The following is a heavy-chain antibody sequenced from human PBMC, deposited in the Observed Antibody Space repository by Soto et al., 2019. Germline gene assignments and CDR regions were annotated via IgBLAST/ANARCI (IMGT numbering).Heavy chain of an antibody. Sequence: QVQLQQSGPGLVKPSQTLSLTCAISGDSVSSNSAAWNWIRQSPSRALEWLGRTYYSSKWYNDYAVSLESRVTISPDPSKPQFTLQRHSVTPADTALYYGASDGSASRWYFDYWGQGPLVAVSS. J-gene: IGHJ4*02. CDR2: TYYSSKWYN. D-gene: IGHD2-2*01. CDR1: GDSVSSNSAA. CDR3: ASDGSASRWYFDY. V-gene: IGHV6-1*01.